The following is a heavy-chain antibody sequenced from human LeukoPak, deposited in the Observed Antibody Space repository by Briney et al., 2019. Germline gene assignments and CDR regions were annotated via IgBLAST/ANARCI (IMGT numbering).Heavy chain of an antibody. D-gene: IGHD3-16*01. CDR1: GYTFTGYY. CDR2: INTNSGAT. CDR3: GRGDKAFGP. J-gene: IGHJ5*01. V-gene: IGHV1-2*02. Sequence: GASVKVSCKASGYTFTGYYMHWVRQAPGQGLEWMGCINTNSGATNYAQKFQGRVTMTRDTSISTAYMELSSLKTDDKGGYLRGRGDKAFGPWGQGTLGNVS.